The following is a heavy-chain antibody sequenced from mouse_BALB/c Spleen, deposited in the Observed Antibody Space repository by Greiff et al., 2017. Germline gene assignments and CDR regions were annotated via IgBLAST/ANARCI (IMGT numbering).Heavy chain of an antibody. J-gene: IGHJ2*01. D-gene: IGHD2-1*01. CDR3: ARGGNYGN. CDR2: IYPGDGDT. CDR1: GYAFSSSW. V-gene: IGHV1-82*01. Sequence: QVQLQQSGPELVKPGASVKISCKASGYAFSSSWMNWVKQRPGQGLEWIGRIYPGDGDTNYNGKFKGKATLTADKSSSTAYMQLSSLTSVDSAVYFCARGGNYGNWGQGTTLTVSS.